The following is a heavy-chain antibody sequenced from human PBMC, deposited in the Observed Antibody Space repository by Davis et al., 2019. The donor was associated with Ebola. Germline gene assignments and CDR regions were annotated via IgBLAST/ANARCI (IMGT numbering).Heavy chain of an antibody. D-gene: IGHD2-2*01. CDR3: TTRPYCSSSSCYFDY. Sequence: GESLKISCAASGFPFINAWMSWVRQAPGKGLEWVGRIKSKTGGGTTDYAAPVKGRFTVSRDDARNTVFLQMNSLKTEDTAVYYCTTRPYCSSSSCYFDYWGQGTLVTVSS. J-gene: IGHJ4*03. CDR2: IKSKTGGGTT. V-gene: IGHV3-15*01. CDR1: GFPFINAW.